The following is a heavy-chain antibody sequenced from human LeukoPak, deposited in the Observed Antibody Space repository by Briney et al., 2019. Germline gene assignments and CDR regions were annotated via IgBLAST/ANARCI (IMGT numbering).Heavy chain of an antibody. CDR1: GYSFTSYW. CDR2: IYPADSDT. Sequence: GESLKISCKGSGYSFTSYWIGWVRQMPGKGLEYMGIIYPADSDTRYSPSFQGQVTISADKSISTAYLQWSSLKASDTAMYYCARRGTYYDILTGYYSAYAFDIWGQGTMVTVSS. V-gene: IGHV5-51*01. J-gene: IGHJ3*02. CDR3: ARRGTYYDILTGYYSAYAFDI. D-gene: IGHD3-9*01.